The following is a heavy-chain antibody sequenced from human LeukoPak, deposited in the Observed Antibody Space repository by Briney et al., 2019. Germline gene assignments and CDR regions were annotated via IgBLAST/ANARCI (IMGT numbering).Heavy chain of an antibody. D-gene: IGHD1-1*01. CDR3: ARPNTN. CDR2: IIPILGIA. CDR1: GGTFNNYV. J-gene: IGHJ4*02. V-gene: IGHV1-69*04. Sequence: SVKVSCKASGGTFNNYVISWVRQAPGQGLEWMGRIIPILGIANYAQKFQGRVTITADKSTSTTYMELSSLRSEDMAVYYCARPNTNWGQGTLVTVSS.